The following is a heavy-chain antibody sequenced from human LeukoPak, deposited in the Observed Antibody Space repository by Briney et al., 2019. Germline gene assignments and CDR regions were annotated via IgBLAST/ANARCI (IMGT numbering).Heavy chain of an antibody. D-gene: IGHD3-16*01. V-gene: IGHV3-7*01. CDR1: GFTFSLYW. CDR3: VRQMIRFWFDP. CDR2: INPDGSQK. Sequence: GGSLRLSCVASGFTFSLYWMTWVRQFPGKGLEWVADINPDGSQKYSVDSVKGRFTISRDNARNAVFLQMNSLRDDDTAVYYCVRQMIRFWFDPWGQGSRVTVSS. J-gene: IGHJ5*02.